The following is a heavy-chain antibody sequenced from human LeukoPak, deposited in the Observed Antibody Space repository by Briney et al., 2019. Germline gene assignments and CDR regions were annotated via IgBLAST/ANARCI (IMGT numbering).Heavy chain of an antibody. Sequence: PGGSLRLSCAASGFTFSSYGMHWVRQAPGKGLEWVTFIWYDGSNKYYADSVKGRFTISRDNSKNTLYLQMNSLRAEDTSVYYCAKDPTYYYDSGGYRTNYFDYWGQGTLVTVSS. V-gene: IGHV3-30*02. CDR1: GFTFSSYG. D-gene: IGHD3-22*01. CDR3: AKDPTYYYDSGGYRTNYFDY. CDR2: IWYDGSNK. J-gene: IGHJ4*02.